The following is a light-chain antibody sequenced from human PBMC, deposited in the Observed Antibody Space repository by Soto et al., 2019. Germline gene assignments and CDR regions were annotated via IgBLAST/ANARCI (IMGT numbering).Light chain of an antibody. V-gene: IGKV1-33*01. CDR1: QDISNY. Sequence: DIQMTQSPSSLSASVGDRVTITCQASQDISNYLNWYQQKPGKAPKLLIYDASNLETGVPSRFSGLGSGTDFTFSISSLHPADIARNYCQQYDNPPLSVGPGTNVDIK. CDR3: QQYDNPPLS. J-gene: IGKJ3*01. CDR2: DAS.